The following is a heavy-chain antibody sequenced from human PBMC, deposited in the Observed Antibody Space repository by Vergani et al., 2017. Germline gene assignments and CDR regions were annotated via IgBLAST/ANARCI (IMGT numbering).Heavy chain of an antibody. D-gene: IGHD7-27*01. V-gene: IGHV1-69*08. CDR2: IIPILGIA. J-gene: IGHJ6*02. CDR3: ARDRDWGYYYYGMDV. CDR1: GGTFSSYT. Sequence: QVQLVQSGAEVKKPGSSVKVSCKASGGTFSSYTISWVRQAPGQGLEWMGRIIPILGIANYAQKFQGRGTITADKSTSTAYMELRSLRSDDAAVYYCARDRDWGYYYYGMDVWGQGTTVTVSS.